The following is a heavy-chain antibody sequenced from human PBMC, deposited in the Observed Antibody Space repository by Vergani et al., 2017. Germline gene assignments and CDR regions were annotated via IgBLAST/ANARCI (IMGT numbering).Heavy chain of an antibody. CDR1: GFTFSSYA. J-gene: IGHJ4*02. CDR3: AKDLSPDTSCYRD. Sequence: EVQLLESGGGLVQPGGSLRLSCAASGFTFSSYAMSWVRQAPGKGLEWVSAICGSGGSTYYADSVKGRFTISRDNSKNTLYLQMNSLRAEDTAVYYCAKDLSPDTSCYRDWGQGTLVTVSS. CDR2: ICGSGGST. V-gene: IGHV3-23*01. D-gene: IGHD2-2*02.